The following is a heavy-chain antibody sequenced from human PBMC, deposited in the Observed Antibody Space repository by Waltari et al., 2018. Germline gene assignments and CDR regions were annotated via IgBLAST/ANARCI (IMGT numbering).Heavy chain of an antibody. J-gene: IGHJ4*02. D-gene: IGHD3-3*01. V-gene: IGHV4-39*01. CDR1: GGSISSSSYY. Sequence: QLQLQESGPGLVKPSETLSLTCTVSGGSISSSSYYWGWIRQPPGTGLEWIGSIYYSGSTYYNPSLKSRVTISVDTSKNQFSLKLSSVTAADTAVYYCARQGENDFWSGYHFDYWGQGTLVTVSS. CDR3: ARQGENDFWSGYHFDY. CDR2: IYYSGST.